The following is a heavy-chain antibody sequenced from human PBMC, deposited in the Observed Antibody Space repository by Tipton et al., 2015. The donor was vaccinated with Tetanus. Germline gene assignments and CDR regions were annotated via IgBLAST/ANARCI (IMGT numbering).Heavy chain of an antibody. D-gene: IGHD2-15*01. CDR1: GFNSRSYW. Sequence: LSLTCEVSGFNSRSYWMHWVRQAPGKGLVWVSRINSGGSARSYADSVKGRFTISRDNDKNTLYLQMNSLRPEDTAVYYCVREDILLNIYAAFDLWGQGTLVTVSS. V-gene: IGHV3-74*01. CDR2: INSGGSAR. CDR3: VREDILLNIYAAFDL. J-gene: IGHJ4*02.